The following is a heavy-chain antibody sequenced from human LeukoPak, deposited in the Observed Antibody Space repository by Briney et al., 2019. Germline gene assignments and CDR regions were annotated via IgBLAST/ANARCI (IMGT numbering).Heavy chain of an antibody. Sequence: GESLRLSCAASGFTFSSYAMHWVRQAPGKGLEWVAVILYVGRKKYYADSVEGRFTISRDNSKNTLYLQMNSQRAEDTAVYYCARDYTRNYYDSSGDSDPDYWGQGTLVTVS. CDR3: ARDYTRNYYDSSGDSDPDY. V-gene: IGHV3-30-3*01. CDR2: ILYVGRKK. D-gene: IGHD3-22*01. CDR1: GFTFSSYA. J-gene: IGHJ4*02.